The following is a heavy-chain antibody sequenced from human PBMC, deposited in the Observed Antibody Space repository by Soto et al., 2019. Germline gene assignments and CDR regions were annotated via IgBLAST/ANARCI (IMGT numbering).Heavy chain of an antibody. CDR3: ARETRYSSSWYGEDYYYGMGV. V-gene: IGHV1-3*01. J-gene: IGHJ6*02. CDR1: GYTFTSYA. CDR2: INAGNGNT. D-gene: IGHD6-13*01. Sequence: GASVKVSCKASGYTFTSYAMHWVRQAPGQRLEWMGWINAGNGNTKYSQKFQGRVTITRDTSASTAYMELSSLRSEDTAVYYCARETRYSSSWYGEDYYYGMGVWAKGPRSPSP.